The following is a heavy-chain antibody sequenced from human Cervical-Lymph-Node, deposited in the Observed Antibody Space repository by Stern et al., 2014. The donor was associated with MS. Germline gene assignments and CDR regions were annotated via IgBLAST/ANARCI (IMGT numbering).Heavy chain of an antibody. Sequence: VQLEESGAEVKKPGSSVKVSCKAYGGTFSSYAISWVRQAPGQGLEWMGGIIPIFGTANYAQKFQGRVTITADESTSTAYMELRSLRSEDTAVYYCARGELKEGLVRGMDVWGQGTTVTVSS. CDR2: IIPIFGTA. D-gene: IGHD1-26*01. J-gene: IGHJ6*02. CDR3: ARGELKEGLVRGMDV. V-gene: IGHV1-69*01. CDR1: GGTFSSYA.